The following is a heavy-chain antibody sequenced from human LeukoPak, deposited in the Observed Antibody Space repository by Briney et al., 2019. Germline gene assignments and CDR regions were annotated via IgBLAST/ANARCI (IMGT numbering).Heavy chain of an antibody. CDR2: ISGSGGST. Sequence: GGSLRLSCAASGFTFSSYAMSWVRQAPGKGLEWVSAISGSGGSTYYADSVKGRFTVSRDNSKNTLYLQMNSLRAEDTAVYYCAKDHWNYDILTGYYFDYWGQGTLVTVSS. J-gene: IGHJ4*02. D-gene: IGHD3-9*01. CDR1: GFTFSSYA. V-gene: IGHV3-23*01. CDR3: AKDHWNYDILTGYYFDY.